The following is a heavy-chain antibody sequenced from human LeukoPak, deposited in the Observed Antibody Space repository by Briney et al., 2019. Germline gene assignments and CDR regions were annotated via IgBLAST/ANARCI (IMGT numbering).Heavy chain of an antibody. D-gene: IGHD3-22*01. CDR2: ISWNSGSI. V-gene: IGHV3-9*01. J-gene: IGHJ3*02. Sequence: GRSLRLSCAASGFTFDDYAMHWVRQAPGKGLEWVSGISWNSGSIGYADSVKGRFTISRDNAKNSLYLQMNSLRAEDTALYYCAKGSADYYDNSGYYNAFDIWGQGTMVTVSS. CDR1: GFTFDDYA. CDR3: AKGSADYYDNSGYYNAFDI.